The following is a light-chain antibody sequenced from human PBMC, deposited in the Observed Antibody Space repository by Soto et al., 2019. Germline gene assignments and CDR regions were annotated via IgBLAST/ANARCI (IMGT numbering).Light chain of an antibody. CDR1: QSISSW. CDR3: QQYDGYSRT. J-gene: IGKJ1*01. V-gene: IGKV1-5*01. CDR2: DAS. Sequence: DIQMTQSPFTLSASVGDRVTITCRASQSISSWLAWYQQKPGKAPNLLIHDASSLESGVPSRFSGSGSGTEFTLTISGLQPDDFATYYCQQYDGYSRTFGQGTKVDI.